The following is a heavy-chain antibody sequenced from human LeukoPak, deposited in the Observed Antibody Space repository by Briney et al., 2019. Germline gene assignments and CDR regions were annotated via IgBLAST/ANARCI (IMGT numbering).Heavy chain of an antibody. CDR1: GFTFNSYP. V-gene: IGHV3-30*02. Sequence: GGSLRLSCAASGFTFNSYPMHWVRQAPGKGLEWVAYIRYDGSNKNYADSVRGRFTISRDNSKSTLFLQMNSLRAEDSAIYYCATYRQVLLPFESWGQGTLVTVSS. J-gene: IGHJ4*02. CDR2: IRYDGSNK. CDR3: ATYRQVLLPFES. D-gene: IGHD5-18*01.